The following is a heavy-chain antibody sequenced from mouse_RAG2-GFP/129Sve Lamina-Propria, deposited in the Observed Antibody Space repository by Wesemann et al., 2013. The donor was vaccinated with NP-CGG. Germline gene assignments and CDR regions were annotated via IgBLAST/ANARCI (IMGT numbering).Heavy chain of an antibody. V-gene: IGHV1-55*01. CDR1: GYTFTSYW. D-gene: IGHD2-4*01. Sequence: QVQLQQPGAELVKPGASVKMSCKASGYTFTSYWITWVKQRPGQGLEWIGDIYPGSGSTNYNEKFKSKATLTVDTSSSTAYMQLSSLTSEDSAVYYCAREGGYDYDGFAYWGQGTLVTVSA. J-gene: IGHJ3*01. CDR3: AREGGYDYDGFAY. CDR2: IYPGSGST.